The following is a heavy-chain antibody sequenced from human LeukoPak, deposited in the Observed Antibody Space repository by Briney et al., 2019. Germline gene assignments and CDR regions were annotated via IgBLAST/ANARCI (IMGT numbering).Heavy chain of an antibody. CDR2: ISGSGGST. Sequence: PGGSLRLSCAASGFTFSSYAMSWVRQAPGKGLEWVSAISGSGGSTYYADSVKGRFTISRDNSKNSLYLQMNSLRSEDTAVYYCATGPTPAAVAGPGLRYYFDYWGQGTLVTVSS. CDR3: ATGPTPAAVAGPGLRYYFDY. J-gene: IGHJ4*02. V-gene: IGHV3-23*01. CDR1: GFTFSSYA. D-gene: IGHD6-19*01.